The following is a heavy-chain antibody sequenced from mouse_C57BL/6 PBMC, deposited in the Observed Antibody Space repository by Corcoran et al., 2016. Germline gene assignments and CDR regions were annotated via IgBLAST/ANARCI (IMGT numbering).Heavy chain of an antibody. V-gene: IGHV9-3*01. CDR3: ARSGSSRYYFDY. J-gene: IGHJ2*01. D-gene: IGHD1-1*01. Sequence: QIQLVQSGPELKKPGETVKISCKASGYTFTTYGMSWVKQAPGKGLKWMGWINTYSGVPTYADDFKGRFAFSLETSANTAYLQINNLKNEDTATYFCARSGSSRYYFDYWGQGTTLTVSS. CDR2: INTYSGVP. CDR1: GYTFTTYG.